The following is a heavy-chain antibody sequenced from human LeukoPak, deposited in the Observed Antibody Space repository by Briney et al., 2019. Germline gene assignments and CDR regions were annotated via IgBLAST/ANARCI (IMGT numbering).Heavy chain of an antibody. Sequence: ASVKVSCRASGFVLTSYVIHFVRQAPGQGLEWMGWIKPNGGGTHYAQRFRDRVTVTRDTPINTAYMELTRLTLDDTAVIYCARELMGGTFDYWGQGSQVTVSS. D-gene: IGHD2-8*01. CDR3: ARELMGGTFDY. CDR2: IKPNGGGT. J-gene: IGHJ4*02. V-gene: IGHV1-2*02. CDR1: GFVLTSYV.